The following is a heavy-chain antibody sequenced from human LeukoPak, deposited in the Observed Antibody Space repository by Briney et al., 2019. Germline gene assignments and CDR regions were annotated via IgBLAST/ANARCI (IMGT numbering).Heavy chain of an antibody. D-gene: IGHD2-15*01. J-gene: IGHJ4*02. CDR1: GYTFTGYY. Sequence: ASVKVSCKASGYTFTGYYMHWVRQAPGQELEWMGWINPNSGGTNYAQKFQGRVTMTRDTSISTAYMELSRLRSDDTAVYYCAREGCCSGGSCYNFDYWGQGTLVTVSS. V-gene: IGHV1-2*02. CDR3: AREGCCSGGSCYNFDY. CDR2: INPNSGGT.